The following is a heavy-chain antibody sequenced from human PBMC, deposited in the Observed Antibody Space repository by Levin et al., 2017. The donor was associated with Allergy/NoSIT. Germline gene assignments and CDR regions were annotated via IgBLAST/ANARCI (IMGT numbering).Heavy chain of an antibody. V-gene: IGHV5-10-1*01. D-gene: IGHD4-17*01. J-gene: IGHJ4*01. CDR1: GYSFTSYW. CDR2: IDPSDSYT. Sequence: GESLKISCKGSGYSFTSYWISWVRQMPGKGLEWMGRIDPSDSYTNYSPSFQGHVTISADKSISTAYLQWSSLKASDTAMYYCAQIYGDYVPWDWGQEPWSPSPQ. CDR3: AQIYGDYVPWD.